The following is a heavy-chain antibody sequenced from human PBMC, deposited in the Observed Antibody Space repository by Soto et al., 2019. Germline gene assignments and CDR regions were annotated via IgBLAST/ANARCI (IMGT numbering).Heavy chain of an antibody. J-gene: IGHJ6*02. CDR2: INPNSGGT. V-gene: IGHV1-2*04. Sequence: QVQLVQSGAEVKKPGASVKVSCKASGYTFTGYYMHWVRQAPGQGLEWMGWINPNSGGTNYAQKFQGWGTMTRDTSISTAYKELSRLRSDDTAGYYWARGVRGYSGYDWGYYYYGMDVWGQGTTVTVSS. CDR3: ARGVRGYSGYDWGYYYYGMDV. D-gene: IGHD5-12*01. CDR1: GYTFTGYY.